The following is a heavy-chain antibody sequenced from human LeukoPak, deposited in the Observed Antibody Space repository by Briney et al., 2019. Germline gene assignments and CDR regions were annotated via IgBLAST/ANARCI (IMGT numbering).Heavy chain of an antibody. J-gene: IGHJ3*02. CDR3: ARDFYGDYALSAFDI. D-gene: IGHD4-17*01. Sequence: GGSLRLSCVASRFIFSSYWMSWVRQAPGKGLEWVANIKQDGSEKYYVDSVKGRFTISGDNAKNSLYLQMSSLRAEDTAVYYCARDFYGDYALSAFDIWGQGTMVTVSS. CDR1: RFIFSSYW. CDR2: IKQDGSEK. V-gene: IGHV3-7*01.